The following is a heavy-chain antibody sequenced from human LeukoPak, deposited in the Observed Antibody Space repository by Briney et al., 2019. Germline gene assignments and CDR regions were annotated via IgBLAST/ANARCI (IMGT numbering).Heavy chain of an antibody. CDR1: GFTFSSYW. CDR3: ARGGSSGWYGFDY. J-gene: IGHJ4*02. CDR2: INSDGSST. V-gene: IGHV3-74*01. Sequence: QPGGSLRLSCAASGFTFSSYWMHWVRQAPGKGLVWVSRINSDGSSTSYADSVKGRFTISRDNAKNTLYLQMNSLRGEDTAVYYCARGGSSGWYGFDYWGQGTLVTVSS. D-gene: IGHD6-19*01.